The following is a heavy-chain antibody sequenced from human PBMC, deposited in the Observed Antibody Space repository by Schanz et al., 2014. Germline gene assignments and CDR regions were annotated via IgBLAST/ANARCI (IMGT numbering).Heavy chain of an antibody. CDR2: INPNSGDT. V-gene: IGHV1-2*04. CDR1: GGTFSSDT. CDR3: ARAFGGYDPAGALDY. D-gene: IGHD5-12*01. Sequence: QVHLVQSGAEVKKPGSSVKVSCKASGGTFSSDTFSWVRQAPGQGLEWMGWINPNSGDTNYAQKFQGWVTMTRDTSISTAYMEVSRLKSDDTAVYYCARAFGGYDPAGALDYWGQGTLXTVSS. J-gene: IGHJ4*02.